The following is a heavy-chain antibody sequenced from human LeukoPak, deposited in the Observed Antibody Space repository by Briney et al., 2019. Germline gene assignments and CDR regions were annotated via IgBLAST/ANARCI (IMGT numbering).Heavy chain of an antibody. J-gene: IGHJ3*02. CDR1: GFTFDDYA. CDR3: AKDMFLAARLYAFDI. Sequence: GGSLRLSCAASGFTFDDYAMHWVRQAPGKGLEGVSGISWNSGSIGYADSVKGRFTISRDNAKNSLYLQMNSLRAEDTALYYCAKDMFLAARLYAFDIWGQGTMVTVSS. CDR2: ISWNSGSI. D-gene: IGHD6-6*01. V-gene: IGHV3-9*01.